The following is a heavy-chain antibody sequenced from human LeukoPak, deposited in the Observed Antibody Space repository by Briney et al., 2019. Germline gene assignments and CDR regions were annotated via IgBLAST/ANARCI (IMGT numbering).Heavy chain of an antibody. V-gene: IGHV4-59*01. D-gene: IGHD4-23*01. CDR2: IYYSGST. CDR1: GGSISSYY. CDR3: ARDRPGGNHKRGNYYYYMDV. Sequence: SPSETLSLTCTVSGGSISSYYWSWIRQPPGKGLEWIGYIYYSGSTNYNPSLKSRVTISVDTSKNQFSLKLSSVTAADTAVYYCARDRPGGNHKRGNYYYYMDVWGKGTTVTVSS. J-gene: IGHJ6*03.